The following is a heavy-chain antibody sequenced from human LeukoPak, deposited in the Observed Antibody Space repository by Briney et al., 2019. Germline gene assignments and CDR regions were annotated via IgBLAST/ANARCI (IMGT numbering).Heavy chain of an antibody. CDR2: ITSVGST. J-gene: IGHJ4*02. D-gene: IGHD3-22*01. CDR1: GFTFTTYT. Sequence: RGCLRLSCSASGFTFTTYTMHWVRQAPGKGLEYVSSITSVGSTFYADSVKGRFTISRENSKNTLYLQMSSLRAGDTSVYYCVRVASYYYDSSGYNKGGYDHWGQGTLVTVSS. CDR3: VRVASYYYDSSGYNKGGYDH. V-gene: IGHV3-64D*09.